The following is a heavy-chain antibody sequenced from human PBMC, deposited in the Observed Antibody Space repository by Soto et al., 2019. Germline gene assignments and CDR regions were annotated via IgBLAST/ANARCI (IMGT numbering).Heavy chain of an antibody. CDR3: ARDISCPDGYCGMDV. CDR2: ISYDGSNK. Sequence: QVQLVESGGGVVQPGRSLRLSCAASGFTFSSYAMHWVRQAPGKVLEWVAVISYDGSNKYYADSVKGRFTISRDNSKNTLYLQMNSLRAEDTAVYYCARDISCPDGYCGMDVWGQGTTVTVSS. D-gene: IGHD2-2*01. J-gene: IGHJ6*02. CDR1: GFTFSSYA. V-gene: IGHV3-30-3*01.